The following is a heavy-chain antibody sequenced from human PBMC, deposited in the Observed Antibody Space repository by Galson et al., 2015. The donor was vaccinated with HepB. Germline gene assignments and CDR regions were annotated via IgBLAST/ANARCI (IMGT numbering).Heavy chain of an antibody. V-gene: IGHV2-5*01. CDR1: GFSLRNSGVG. D-gene: IGHD5-12*01. CDR3: AHIPRGWLKEHYYGMDV. J-gene: IGHJ6*02. CDR2: IYWSDDK. Sequence: PALVKPTQTLTLTCTFSGFSLRNSGVGVGWVRQSPGKALEWLAVIYWSDDKRSSPSLRSRLTITKDTSKNQVVLTMTNLDPMDSATYYCAHIPRGWLKEHYYGMDVLGQGTTVTVSS.